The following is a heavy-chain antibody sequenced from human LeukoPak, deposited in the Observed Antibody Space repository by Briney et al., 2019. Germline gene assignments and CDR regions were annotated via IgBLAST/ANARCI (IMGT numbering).Heavy chain of an antibody. CDR2: IYPRDGST. J-gene: IGHJ5*02. Sequence: ASVKVSCKASGYSFTSNYIHWVRQAPGQGLEWMGMIYPRDGSTSYAQKFQGRVTITADESTSTAYMELSSLRSEDTAVYYCARIKDSDYYDSSGYYPKGFDPWGQGTLVTVSS. V-gene: IGHV1-46*01. D-gene: IGHD3-22*01. CDR1: GYSFTSNY. CDR3: ARIKDSDYYDSSGYYPKGFDP.